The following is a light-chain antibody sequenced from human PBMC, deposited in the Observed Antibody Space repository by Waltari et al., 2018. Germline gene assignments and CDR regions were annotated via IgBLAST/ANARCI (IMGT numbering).Light chain of an antibody. V-gene: IGKV4-1*01. Sequence: DIVMTQSPDSLAVSLGERATINCKSSQSVLFSSNSKNYLAWYQQKPGQPPKLLIYWASTRESGVPDRFSGGGSGTDFTLTINSLQAEDVAVYYCQQFYTTPPTFGQGTKVEIK. CDR2: WAS. CDR3: QQFYTTPPT. J-gene: IGKJ1*01. CDR1: QSVLFSSNSKNY.